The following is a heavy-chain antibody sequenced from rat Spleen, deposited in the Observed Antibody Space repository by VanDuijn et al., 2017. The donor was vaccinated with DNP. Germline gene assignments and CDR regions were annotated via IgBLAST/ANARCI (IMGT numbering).Heavy chain of an antibody. CDR1: EFTFTNYD. J-gene: IGHJ3*01. CDR2: ITHGGGTT. Sequence: EVRLVESGGGFVQPGRSMKLACATSEFTFTNYDMAWVRQTPKKGLEWVATITHGGGTTYYRESVKGRFTISRDNADSTLYLQMDSLRSEDSATYYCTIDSYNSPFAYWGQGTLVSVSS. V-gene: IGHV5-25*01. D-gene: IGHD1-5*01. CDR3: TIDSYNSPFAY.